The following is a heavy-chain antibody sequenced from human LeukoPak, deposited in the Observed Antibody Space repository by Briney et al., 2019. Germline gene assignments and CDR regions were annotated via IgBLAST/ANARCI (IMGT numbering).Heavy chain of an antibody. CDR2: ISSSGSTI. V-gene: IGHV3-48*03. CDR3: ARGATVTTTLGMDV. J-gene: IGHJ6*04. CDR1: GFTFSSYE. Sequence: GGSLRLSCAASGFTFSSYEMNWVRQAPGKGLEWVSYISSSGSTIYYADSVKGRFTISRDNAKNSLYLQMNSLRAEDTAVYYCARGATVTTTLGMDVWGKGTTVTVSS. D-gene: IGHD4-17*01.